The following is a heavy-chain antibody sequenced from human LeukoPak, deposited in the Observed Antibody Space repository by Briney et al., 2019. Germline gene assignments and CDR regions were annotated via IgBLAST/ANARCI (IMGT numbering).Heavy chain of an antibody. CDR2: IYYSGST. V-gene: IGHV4-39*01. J-gene: IGHJ4*02. Sequence: SETLSLTCTVSGGSISTYYWGWIRQPPGKGLEWIGSIYYSGSTYYNPSLKSRVTISVDTSKNQFSLKLSSVTAADTAVYYCARHVRQADYVWGSYRPIDYWGQGTLVTVSS. CDR3: ARHVRQADYVWGSYRPIDY. D-gene: IGHD3-16*02. CDR1: GGSISTYY.